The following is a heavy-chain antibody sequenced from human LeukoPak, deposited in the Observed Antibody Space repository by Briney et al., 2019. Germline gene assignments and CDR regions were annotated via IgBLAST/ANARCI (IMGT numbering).Heavy chain of an antibody. CDR1: GFTFSSYA. D-gene: IGHD3-22*01. V-gene: IGHV3-23*01. CDR2: ISGSGGST. CDR3: AKESGITMIVVVRYFDY. J-gene: IGHJ4*02. Sequence: GGSLRLSCAASGFTFSSYAMSWVRQAPGKGLEWVSAISGSGGSTYYADSVKGRFTISRDNSKNTLYLQMNSLRAEDTAVCYCAKESGITMIVVVRYFDYWGQGTLVTVSS.